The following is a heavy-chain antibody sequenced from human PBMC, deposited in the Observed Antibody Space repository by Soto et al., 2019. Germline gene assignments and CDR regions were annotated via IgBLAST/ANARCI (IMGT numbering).Heavy chain of an antibody. CDR2: ISAYNGNT. CDR1: GYTFTSYG. D-gene: IGHD4-17*01. J-gene: IGHJ3*01. CDR3: ARVGRWGGIGHASKTKVF. V-gene: IGHV1-18*01. Sequence: ASVKVSCKASGYTFTSYGISWVRQAPGQGLEWMGWISAYNGNTNYAQKLQGRVTMTTDTSTSTAYMALRSLRSDDTAVYYCARVGRWGGIGHASKTKVFWGQGTRDTGS.